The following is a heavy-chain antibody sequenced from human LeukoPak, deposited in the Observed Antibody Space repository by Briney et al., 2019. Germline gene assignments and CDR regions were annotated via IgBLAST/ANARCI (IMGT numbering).Heavy chain of an antibody. CDR3: AKDRIVVVPAAIPGY. J-gene: IGHJ4*02. CDR1: GFTFSSYG. V-gene: IGHV3-30*02. CDR2: IRYDGSNK. Sequence: GGSLRLSCAASGFTFSSYGMHWVRQAPGKGLEWVAFIRYDGSNKYYADSVKGRFTISRDNSKNTLYLQMNSLRAEDTAVYYCAKDRIVVVPAAIPGYWGQGTLVTVSS. D-gene: IGHD2-2*01.